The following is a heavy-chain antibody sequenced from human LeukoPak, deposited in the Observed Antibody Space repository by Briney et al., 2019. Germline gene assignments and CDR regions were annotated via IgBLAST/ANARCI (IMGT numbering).Heavy chain of an antibody. CDR3: ARDSSGYYSVF. D-gene: IGHD3-22*01. Sequence: GASVKVSCKASGGTFSSYAISWVRQAPGQGLKWMGRIIPILGIANYAQKFQGRVTITADKSTSTAYMELSSLRSEDTAVYYCARDSSGYYSVFWGQGTLVTVSS. V-gene: IGHV1-69*04. CDR1: GGTFSSYA. J-gene: IGHJ4*02. CDR2: IIPILGIA.